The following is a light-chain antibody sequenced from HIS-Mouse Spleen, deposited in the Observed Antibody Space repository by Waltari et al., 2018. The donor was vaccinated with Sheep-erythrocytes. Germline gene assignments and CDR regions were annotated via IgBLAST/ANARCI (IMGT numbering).Light chain of an antibody. V-gene: IGLV2-11*01. CDR2: DVS. J-gene: IGLJ1*01. CDR1: SSDGGGYHF. CDR3: CSYAGSYNHV. Sequence: QSALTQPRSVSGSPGQSVTIPCTGTSSDGGGYHFVPWYQQHPGKAPKLMIYDVSKRPSGVPDRFSGSKSGNTASLTISGLQAEDEADYYCCSYAGSYNHVFATGTKVTVL.